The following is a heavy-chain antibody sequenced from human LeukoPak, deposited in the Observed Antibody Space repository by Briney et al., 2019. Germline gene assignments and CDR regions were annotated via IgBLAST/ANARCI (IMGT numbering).Heavy chain of an antibody. J-gene: IGHJ6*03. D-gene: IGHD3-10*01. CDR2: ISYEGTIK. CDR3: ARFMVRGVIPPSDYYYMDV. V-gene: IGHV3-30*03. Sequence: GGSLRLSCAASGFSFSTYGMHWVRQAPGKGLEWVTFISYEGTIKRYADSVKGRITISRDNSKNTLYLEMSSLRVEDTAVYYCARFMVRGVIPPSDYYYMDVWGKGTTVTVPS. CDR1: GFSFSTYG.